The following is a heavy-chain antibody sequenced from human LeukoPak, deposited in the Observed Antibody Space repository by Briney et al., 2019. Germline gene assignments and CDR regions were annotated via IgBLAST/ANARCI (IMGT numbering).Heavy chain of an antibody. Sequence: PSETLSLTCTVSGGSVSSGSYYWSWIRQPPGKGLEWVSAITGSGGSTYYADSVKGRFTISRDNSKNTLYLQMNSLRAEDTAVYYCAKDQGDYSSGWSIFDYWGQGSLVTVSS. CDR2: ITGSGGST. CDR1: GGSVSSGSYY. J-gene: IGHJ4*02. D-gene: IGHD6-19*01. CDR3: AKDQGDYSSGWSIFDY. V-gene: IGHV3-23*01.